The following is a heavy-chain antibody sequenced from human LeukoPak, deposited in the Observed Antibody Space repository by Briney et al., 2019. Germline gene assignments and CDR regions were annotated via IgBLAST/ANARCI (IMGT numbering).Heavy chain of an antibody. V-gene: IGHV1-2*02. Sequence: ASVKLSCKASGYTFTGYYMHWARQAPGQGLEWMGWINPNSGDTKYSQKFQGRVTMTRDTSISTAYMELSRLRSDDTAVYYCATQRGSYLWGTDFDYWGQGTLVTVSS. CDR3: ATQRGSYLWGTDFDY. CDR2: INPNSGDT. D-gene: IGHD3-16*01. CDR1: GYTFTGYY. J-gene: IGHJ4*02.